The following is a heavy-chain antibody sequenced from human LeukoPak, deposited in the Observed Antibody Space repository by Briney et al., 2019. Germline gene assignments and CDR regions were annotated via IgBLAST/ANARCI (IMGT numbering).Heavy chain of an antibody. D-gene: IGHD2-2*01. CDR2: ISAYSGNT. J-gene: IGHJ4*02. CDR1: GYTFTSYG. Sequence: ASVKVSCKASGYTFTSYGISWVRQAPGQGLEWMGWISAYSGNTNYAQKLQGRVTMTTDTSTSTAYMELRSLRSDDTAVYYCAYEIVVVPAAISVWGQGTLVTVSS. V-gene: IGHV1-18*01. CDR3: AYEIVVVPAAISV.